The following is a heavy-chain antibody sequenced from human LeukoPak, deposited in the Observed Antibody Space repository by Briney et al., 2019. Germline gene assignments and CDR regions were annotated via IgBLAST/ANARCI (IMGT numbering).Heavy chain of an antibody. CDR2: FDPGDAET. Sequence: ASVKVSCKVSGYSLTELTMHWVRQTLGKGLEWMGAFDPGDAETIYAQKFQGRVTLTEDTSTDTAYMELTSLRAEDTAVYYCAKDHYYDSSNYYYGRPNLFDYWGQGTLVTVSS. CDR3: AKDHYYDSSNYYYGRPNLFDY. CDR1: GYSLTELT. D-gene: IGHD3-22*01. V-gene: IGHV1-24*01. J-gene: IGHJ4*02.